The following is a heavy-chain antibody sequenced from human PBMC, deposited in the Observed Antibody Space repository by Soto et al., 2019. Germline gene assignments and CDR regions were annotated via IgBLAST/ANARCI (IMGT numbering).Heavy chain of an antibody. CDR3: AKDGASGSYPPYYYYGMDV. CDR1: GFTFSSYA. D-gene: IGHD1-26*01. V-gene: IGHV3-23*04. CDR2: ISGSGGNA. J-gene: IGHJ6*02. Sequence: VHLVESGGGVVQPGRSLRLSCAASGFTFSSYAMSWVRQAPGKGLEWVSSISGSGGNAYYADSVKGRFTISRDNSKNTLRLQMNSLRADDTAVYYCAKDGASGSYPPYYYYGMDVWGQGTTVTVSS.